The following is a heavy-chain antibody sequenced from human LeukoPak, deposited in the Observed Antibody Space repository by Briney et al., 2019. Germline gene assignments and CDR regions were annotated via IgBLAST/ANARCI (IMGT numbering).Heavy chain of an antibody. D-gene: IGHD3-10*01. V-gene: IGHV3-48*01. Sequence: GGSLRLSCAASGFTFNTYSMNWVRQAPGKGLEWISYISGSGGTMYYADSVKGRFTISRDNAKSSLNLQMSRLRAEDTAVYYCARGGSGPSRYWGHGTLATVSS. CDR3: ARGGSGPSRY. CDR1: GFTFNTYS. J-gene: IGHJ4*01. CDR2: ISGSGGTM.